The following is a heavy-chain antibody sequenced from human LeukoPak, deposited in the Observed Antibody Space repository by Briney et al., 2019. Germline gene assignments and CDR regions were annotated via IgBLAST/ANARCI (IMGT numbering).Heavy chain of an antibody. CDR3: ARGSRNYCDSGSCYNKGNWFDP. V-gene: IGHV1-2*02. J-gene: IGHJ5*02. Sequence: ASVKVSCKTSGYSFTDYYMDWVRPAPGQGLEWMGWITPNSCGTKYEQKFQGRVTMTSDTSVSTVYIELSRLTSDDAAVYYCARGSRNYCDSGSCYNKGNWFDPWGQGTLVTVSS. CDR1: GYSFTDYY. D-gene: IGHD3-10*01. CDR2: ITPNSCGT.